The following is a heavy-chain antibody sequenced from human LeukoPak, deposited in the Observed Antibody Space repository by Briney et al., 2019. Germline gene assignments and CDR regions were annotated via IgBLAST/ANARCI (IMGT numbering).Heavy chain of an antibody. J-gene: IGHJ4*02. V-gene: IGHV2-5*02. CDR2: IYWDDDK. D-gene: IGHD3-10*01. CDR3: AHSRVYYYGSXXXXXXTXDY. CDR1: GFSLSTSGVG. Sequence: VSGPTLVNPTQTLTLTCTFSGFSLSTSGVGVAWIRRPPGKALEWLALIYWDDDKRYSPSLKSRLTLTKDTSKNQVVLTMTDMDXXXXXXXXCAHSRVYYYGSXXXXXXTXDYXXQXTXXXV.